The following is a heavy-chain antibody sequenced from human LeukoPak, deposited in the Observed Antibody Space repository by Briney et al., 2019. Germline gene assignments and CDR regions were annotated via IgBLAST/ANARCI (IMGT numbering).Heavy chain of an antibody. D-gene: IGHD2-8*02. J-gene: IGHJ5*02. CDR1: GFTFSSYA. Sequence: GGSLRLSCAASGFTFSSYAMSWVRQAPGKGLEWVSAISGSGGSTYYADSVKGRFTISRDNSKNTLYLQMNSLRAEDTAVYYCARVLVRTDWFDPWGQGTLVTVSS. CDR3: ARVLVRTDWFDP. V-gene: IGHV3-23*01. CDR2: ISGSGGST.